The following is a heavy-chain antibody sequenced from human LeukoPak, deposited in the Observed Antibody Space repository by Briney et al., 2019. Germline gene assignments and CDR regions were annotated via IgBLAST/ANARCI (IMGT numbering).Heavy chain of an antibody. D-gene: IGHD1-26*01. CDR1: GGTFSSYA. V-gene: IGHV1-69*05. J-gene: IGHJ6*03. CDR3: ARDHVGATRGPYYHMDV. CDR2: IIPIFGTA. Sequence: SVKVSCKASGGTFSSYAISWVRQAPGQGLEWMGGIIPIFGTANYAQKFQGRVTITTDESTSTAYMELSSLRSEDTAVYYCARDHVGATRGPYYHMDVWGKGTTVTVSS.